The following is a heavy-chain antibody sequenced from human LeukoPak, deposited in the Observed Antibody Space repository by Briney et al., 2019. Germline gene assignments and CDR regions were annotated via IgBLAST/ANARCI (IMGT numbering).Heavy chain of an antibody. Sequence: PGGSLRLSCAASGFTFSSYAMRWVRQAPGKGLEWVAVISYDGSKYYADSVKGRFTISRDNSKNTLYLQMNSLRAEDTALYYCARESDYYGSEKNWFDPWGQGIQVIVSS. J-gene: IGHJ5*02. CDR1: GFTFSSYA. V-gene: IGHV3-30*04. CDR2: ISYDGSK. CDR3: ARESDYYGSEKNWFDP. D-gene: IGHD3-10*01.